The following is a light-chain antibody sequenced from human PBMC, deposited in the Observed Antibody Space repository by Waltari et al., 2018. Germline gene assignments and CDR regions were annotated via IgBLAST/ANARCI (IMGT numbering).Light chain of an antibody. V-gene: IGKV1-5*03. CDR1: QSIRNW. CDR2: RAS. Sequence: DIQMTQSPSTLSASVGDSVIITCRASQSIRNWLAWYQQKPGKAPKPLIHRASVLETGVPSRFSGSGSETEFNLTIGGLQPDDFASYFCQRYETSPRTFGPGTKVGVK. J-gene: IGKJ1*01. CDR3: QRYETSPRT.